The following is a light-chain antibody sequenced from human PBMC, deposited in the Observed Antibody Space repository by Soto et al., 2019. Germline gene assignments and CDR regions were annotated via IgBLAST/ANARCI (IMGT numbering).Light chain of an antibody. Sequence: QSAPTQPPSASGSPGQSATISCTGTSSDVGGYNYVSWYLQYPGKAPKLMIYEVSKRPSGVPDRFSGSKSGNTASLTVSGLQAEDEADYYCSSYAGSSTWVFGGGTKLTVL. CDR1: SSDVGGYNY. CDR3: SSYAGSSTWV. CDR2: EVS. J-gene: IGLJ3*02. V-gene: IGLV2-8*01.